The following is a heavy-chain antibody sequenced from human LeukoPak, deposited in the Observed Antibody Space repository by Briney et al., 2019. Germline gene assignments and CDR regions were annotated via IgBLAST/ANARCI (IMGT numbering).Heavy chain of an antibody. CDR2: INGSGGSK. D-gene: IGHD3-10*02. CDR1: GLTFSSHA. CDR3: AELGITMIGGV. J-gene: IGHJ6*04. Sequence: GGSLRLSCAASGLTFSSHAMSWVRQAPGKGLEWVSTINGSGGSKYYADSVKGRFTISRDNAKNSLYLQMNSLRAEDAAVYYCAELGITMIGGVWGKGTTVTISS. V-gene: IGHV3-23*01.